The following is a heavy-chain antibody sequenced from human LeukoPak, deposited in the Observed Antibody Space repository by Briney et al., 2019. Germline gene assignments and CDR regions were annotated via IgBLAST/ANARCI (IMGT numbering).Heavy chain of an antibody. V-gene: IGHV3-23*01. J-gene: IGHJ4*02. CDR1: GFTFSDYG. CDR2: ISDGGCIT. D-gene: IGHD3-22*01. CDR3: ARGAYYYDSSGYLFDY. Sequence: GGTLRLSCAASGFTFSDYGMSWVRQAPGKGLEWVSTISDGGCITYYADSVKGRFTISRDNSKNTLYLQMNSLRAEDTAVYYCARGAYYYDSSGYLFDYWGQGTLVTVSS.